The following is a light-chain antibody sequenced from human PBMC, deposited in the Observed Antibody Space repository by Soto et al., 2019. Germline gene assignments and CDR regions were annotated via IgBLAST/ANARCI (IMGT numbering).Light chain of an antibody. J-gene: IGLJ3*02. CDR2: SNV. CDR1: SSNIGSNT. V-gene: IGLV1-44*01. CDR3: AAWDGSLNGWV. Sequence: QSVLTQAPSASGTPGQRVTISCSGSSSNIGSNTVSWYQQVPGTAPKVLIYSNVQRPSGVPDRFPGSKSGTSASLAIGGLQSEDEADYYCAAWDGSLNGWVFGGGTKLTVL.